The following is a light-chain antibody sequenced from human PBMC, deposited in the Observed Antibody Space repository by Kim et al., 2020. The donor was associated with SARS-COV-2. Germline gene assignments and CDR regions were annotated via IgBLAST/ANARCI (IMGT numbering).Light chain of an antibody. V-gene: IGKV1-5*01. CDR1: QSISNW. CDR2: DAS. Sequence: DIQMTQSPSTLSASVGDRVTITCRASQSISNWLAWYRQQPGKAPNLLIFDASTLNTGVPSRFSGSGSGTEFALTIRSLQPDDFATYYCQQYDSYPYSFGPGTKLEI. CDR3: QQYDSYPYS. J-gene: IGKJ2*03.